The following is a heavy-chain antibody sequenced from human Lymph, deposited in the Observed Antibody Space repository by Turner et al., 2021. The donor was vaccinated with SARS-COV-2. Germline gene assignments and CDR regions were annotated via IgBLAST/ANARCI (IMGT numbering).Heavy chain of an antibody. CDR2: ISYDGTNK. CDR3: AREGMVTLTTGIDY. J-gene: IGHJ4*02. D-gene: IGHD4-17*01. Sequence: QVQLLEAGGGGVVPGRSLRLSCAASGFTFSIYGMHWVRQAPGKGLEWVAVISYDGTNKYYADSVKGRFTISRDNSKNTLYLQMNSLRAEDTAVYYCAREGMVTLTTGIDYWGQGTLVTVSS. CDR1: GFTFSIYG. V-gene: IGHV3-30*03.